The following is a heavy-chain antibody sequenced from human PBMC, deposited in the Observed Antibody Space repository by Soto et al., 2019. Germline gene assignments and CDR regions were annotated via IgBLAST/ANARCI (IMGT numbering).Heavy chain of an antibody. CDR2: VGSSGTTI. Sequence: EVQLVESGGGFVQPGGSLRLSCTTSGFSFSTYSMSWVRQAPGKGLEWVSHVGSSGTTIYHADSVKGRFTVSRDNANNSLYLQMSSLRDEDTAVYHCARVRLGALSLDYWGQGTLVTVSS. CDR1: GFSFSTYS. CDR3: ARVRLGALSLDY. D-gene: IGHD3-16*02. V-gene: IGHV3-48*02. J-gene: IGHJ4*02.